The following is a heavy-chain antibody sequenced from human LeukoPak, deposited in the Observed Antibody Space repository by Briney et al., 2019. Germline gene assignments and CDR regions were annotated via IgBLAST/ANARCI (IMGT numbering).Heavy chain of an antibody. CDR2: IYADGAT. J-gene: IGHJ4*02. Sequence: SETLSLTCTVSAASISNNTFYWSWIRQSAGKGLEWIGRIYADGATNYNPSLKSRATISVDTSKNQFSLKLSSVTAADTAVYYCARLWAPGLNDSTDYWGQGTLVTVSS. D-gene: IGHD3-22*01. CDR3: ARLWAPGLNDSTDY. CDR1: AASISNNTFY. V-gene: IGHV4-61*02.